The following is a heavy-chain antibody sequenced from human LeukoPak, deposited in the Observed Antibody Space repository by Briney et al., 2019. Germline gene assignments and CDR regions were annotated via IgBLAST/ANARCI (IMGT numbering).Heavy chain of an antibody. CDR3: ARDLMDYDVSTGLHHYYMDV. CDR2: IMEDGSEK. Sequence: GGSLRLSCATSGFTFNNYYMTWVRQAPGKGLEWVAHIMEDGSEKHYVDSVKGRFTISRDNAKNTLYLQMNSLRAEDTAVYYCARDLMDYDVSTGLHHYYMDVWGQGTTVTVSS. CDR1: GFTFNNYY. D-gene: IGHD3-9*01. V-gene: IGHV3-7*01. J-gene: IGHJ6*02.